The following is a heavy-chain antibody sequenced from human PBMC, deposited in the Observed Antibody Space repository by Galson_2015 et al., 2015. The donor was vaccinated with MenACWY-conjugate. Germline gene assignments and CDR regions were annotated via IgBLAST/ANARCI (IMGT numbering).Heavy chain of an antibody. V-gene: IGHV3-23*05. Sequence: SLRLSCAVSGFTFSTFGMSWVRQAPGKGLEWVAAISTSGSRTYYADSVKGRFIISRDNSDNRLYLQMNTLRAEDTALYYCAKASFGVTIGEVFAFDSWGRGTMIIVSS. CDR2: ISTSGSRT. J-gene: IGHJ3*01. CDR3: AKASFGVTIGEVFAFDS. D-gene: IGHD3-3*01. CDR1: GFTFSTFG.